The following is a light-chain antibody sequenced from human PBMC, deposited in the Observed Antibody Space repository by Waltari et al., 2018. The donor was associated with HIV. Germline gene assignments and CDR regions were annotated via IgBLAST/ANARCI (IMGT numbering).Light chain of an antibody. CDR1: SSDVDPSNY. V-gene: IGLV2-14*03. Sequence: QSALTQPASVSGSPGQSITISCTGISSDVDPSNYDCWYQPHPRKAPNLIIYDVTLRPSGVSKRFSGSKSGNTASLTISGLQAEDEADYYCISYTSSIWVFGGGTKLTVL. CDR3: ISYTSSIWV. J-gene: IGLJ3*02. CDR2: DVT.